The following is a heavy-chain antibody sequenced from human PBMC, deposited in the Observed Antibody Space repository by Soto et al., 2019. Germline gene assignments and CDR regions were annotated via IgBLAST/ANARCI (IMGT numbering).Heavy chain of an antibody. D-gene: IGHD3-10*01. V-gene: IGHV4-39*01. J-gene: IGHJ6*02. CDR3: ANGEYYYYYYGMDV. CDR2: IYYSGST. CDR1: GGSISSSSYY. Sequence: ASETLSLTCTVSGGSISSSSYYWGWIRQPPGKGLEWIGSIYYSGSTYYNPSLKSRVTISVDTSKNQFSLKLSSVTAADTAVYYCANGEYYYYYYGMDVWGQGTTVTVSS.